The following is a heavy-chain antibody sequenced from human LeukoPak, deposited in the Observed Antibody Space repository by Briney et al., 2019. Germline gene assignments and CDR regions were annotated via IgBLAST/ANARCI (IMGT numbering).Heavy chain of an antibody. Sequence: SETLSLTCAVYGGSFSGYYWSWLRQPPAKGLEGIGEINHSGSTNYNASRKSRVPIPGDTSKKQFSLTLSSFTSTPRPVSYCARRRRGQWLAFDYWGQGTLVTVSS. J-gene: IGHJ4*02. D-gene: IGHD6-19*01. CDR1: GGSFSGYY. CDR3: ARRRRGQWLAFDY. V-gene: IGHV4-34*01. CDR2: INHSGST.